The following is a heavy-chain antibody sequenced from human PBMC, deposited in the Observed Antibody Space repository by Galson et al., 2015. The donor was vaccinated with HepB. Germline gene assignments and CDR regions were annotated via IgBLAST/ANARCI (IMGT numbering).Heavy chain of an antibody. V-gene: IGHV3-7*01. J-gene: IGHJ4*02. CDR1: GFTFSTSW. Sequence: SLRLSCAASGFTFSTSWMTWVRQAPGKGLEWVANINTDGSYKYHVDSMKGRFTISRDNAKHSLYLQMNSLRADDTAVYYCARDMAYGALDYWGQGTLVAVSS. CDR3: ARDMAYGALDY. CDR2: INTDGSYK. D-gene: IGHD4/OR15-4a*01.